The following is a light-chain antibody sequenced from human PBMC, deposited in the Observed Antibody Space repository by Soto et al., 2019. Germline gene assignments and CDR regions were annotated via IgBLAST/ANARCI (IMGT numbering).Light chain of an antibody. J-gene: IGKJ1*01. CDR3: QQYSDWPQ. CDR2: GAS. Sequence: IVLTQSRGTLSVYPGERATLSCRASQSVSSYLAWYQQKPGQAPRLLIYGASTRATGIPARFSGSGSGTEFTLTISSLQSEDFAVYYCQQYSDWPQIGQGTKVDIK. V-gene: IGKV3-15*01. CDR1: QSVSSY.